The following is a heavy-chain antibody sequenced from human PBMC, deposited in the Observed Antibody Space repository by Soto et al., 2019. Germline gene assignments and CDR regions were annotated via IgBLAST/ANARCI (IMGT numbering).Heavy chain of an antibody. Sequence: SETLSLTCTVSGGSISSSSYYWGWIRQPPGKGLEWIGSIYYSGSTYYNPSLKSRVTISVDTSKNQFSLKLSSVTAADTAVYYCARRRYRGLVPSGWFDPPGQGTLVTVSS. CDR3: ARRRYRGLVPSGWFDP. V-gene: IGHV4-39*01. J-gene: IGHJ5*02. CDR2: IYYSGST. CDR1: GGSISSSSYY. D-gene: IGHD6-19*01.